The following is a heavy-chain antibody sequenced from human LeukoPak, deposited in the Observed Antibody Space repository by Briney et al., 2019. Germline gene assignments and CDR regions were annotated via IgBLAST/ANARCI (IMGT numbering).Heavy chain of an antibody. CDR1: GYTFTGYY. J-gene: IGHJ5*02. CDR2: INPNSGGT. CDR3: AREARITMIVVARPTFDP. D-gene: IGHD3-22*01. Sequence: ASVKVSCKASGYTFTGYYMHWVRQAPGQGLEWMGWINPNSGGTNYAQKFQGRVTMTRDTSISTAYMELSSLRSEDTAVYYCAREARITMIVVARPTFDPWGQGTLVTVSS. V-gene: IGHV1-2*02.